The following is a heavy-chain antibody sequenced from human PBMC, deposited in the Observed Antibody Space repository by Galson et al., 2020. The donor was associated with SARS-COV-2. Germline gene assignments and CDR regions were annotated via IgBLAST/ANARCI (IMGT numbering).Heavy chain of an antibody. CDR1: GGSTSRYY. CDR3: ARSVYDYLFQH. J-gene: IGHJ4*02. Sequence: ETSETLSLTCTASGGSTSRYYWSWIRQPPGKGLEWIGYVYSSGSTNYNPSLKSRVTISADTSKNQFSLKLSSVTAADTAVYYCARSVYDYLFQHWGQGTLVTVSS. CDR2: VYSSGST. V-gene: IGHV4-4*09. D-gene: IGHD2-8*01.